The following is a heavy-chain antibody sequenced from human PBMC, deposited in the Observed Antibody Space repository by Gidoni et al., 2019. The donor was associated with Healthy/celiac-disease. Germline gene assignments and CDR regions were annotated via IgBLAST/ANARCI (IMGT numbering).Heavy chain of an antibody. CDR3: ARGDGGTAMVFGDYDY. Sequence: QVQLVQSGAEVKKPGSSVKVSCKASGATFSSYAISWVRQAPGQGLEWMGGIIPIFGTANYAQKFQGRVTITADESTSTAYMELSSLRSEDTAVYYCARGDGGTAMVFGDYDYWGQGTLVTVSS. J-gene: IGHJ4*02. CDR2: IIPIFGTA. D-gene: IGHD5-18*01. V-gene: IGHV1-69*01. CDR1: GATFSSYA.